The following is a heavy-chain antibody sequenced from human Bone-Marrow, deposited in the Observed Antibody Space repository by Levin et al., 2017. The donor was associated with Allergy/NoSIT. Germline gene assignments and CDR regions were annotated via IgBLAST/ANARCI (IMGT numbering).Heavy chain of an antibody. CDR1: GYTFTSYD. J-gene: IGHJ5*02. CDR2: MNPNSGNT. CDR3: AGGRVGAMGRWVWFDP. D-gene: IGHD1-26*01. Sequence: PGESLKISCKASGYTFTSYDINWVRQATGQGLEWMGWMNPNSGNTGYAQKFQGRVTMTRNTSISTAYMKLSSLRSEDTAVYYCAGGRVGAMGRWVWFDPWGQGTLVTVSS. V-gene: IGHV1-8*01.